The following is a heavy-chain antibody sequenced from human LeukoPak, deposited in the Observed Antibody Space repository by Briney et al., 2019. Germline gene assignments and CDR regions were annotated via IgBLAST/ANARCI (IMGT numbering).Heavy chain of an antibody. V-gene: IGHV4-38-2*02. Sequence: SETLSLTCTVSGYSISSGYYWGWIRQPPGKGLEWIGSIYHSGSTYYNPSLKSRVTISVDTSKNQFSLKLSSVTAAGTAVYYCAKQTWDDYDFWSGYYIDYYYYYYMDVWGKGTTVTVSS. J-gene: IGHJ6*03. CDR3: AKQTWDDYDFWSGYYIDYYYYYYMDV. CDR2: IYHSGST. CDR1: GYSISSGYY. D-gene: IGHD3-3*01.